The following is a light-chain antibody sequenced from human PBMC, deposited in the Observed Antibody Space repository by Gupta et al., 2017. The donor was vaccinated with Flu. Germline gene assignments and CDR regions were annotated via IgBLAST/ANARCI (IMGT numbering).Light chain of an antibody. Sequence: EIVMTQSPGTLSVSPGERVLRSCRASQSVSSKVAWYQHRPGQAPRLLIYDASTRDRGIPDKFIGSGYGTAFTLTISSRQSEDFALYYCQQNDNWPPFTFGGGTKVEVK. V-gene: IGKV3-15*01. CDR3: QQNDNWPPFT. J-gene: IGKJ4*02. CDR1: QSVSSK. CDR2: DAS.